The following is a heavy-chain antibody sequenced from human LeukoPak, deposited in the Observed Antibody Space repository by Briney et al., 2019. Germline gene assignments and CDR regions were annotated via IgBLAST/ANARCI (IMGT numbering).Heavy chain of an antibody. J-gene: IGHJ3*02. CDR2: IYPTDSDT. V-gene: IGHV5-51*01. Sequence: GESLKISCQASGYRFTNYWIGWVRQMPGKGLEWMGIIYPTDSDTRYSPSFQGQVTISIDKSISTAYLQWRSLKASDSAMYYCARRLAAANTDGFDIWGQGTMVTISS. CDR1: GYRFTNYW. CDR3: ARRLAAANTDGFDI. D-gene: IGHD6-13*01.